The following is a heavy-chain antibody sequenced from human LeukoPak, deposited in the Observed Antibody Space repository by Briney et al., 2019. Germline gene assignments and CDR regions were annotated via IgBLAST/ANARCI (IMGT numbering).Heavy chain of an antibody. CDR3: ARDNPTMVRGAPAMDV. J-gene: IGHJ6*02. CDR2: ISGSGGST. V-gene: IGHV3-23*01. CDR1: GFTVSSNY. Sequence: GGSLRLSCAASGFTVSSNYMSWVRQAPGKGLEWVSAISGSGGSTYYADSVKGRFTISRDNSKNTLYLQMNSLRAEDTAVYYCARDNPTMVRGAPAMDVWGQGTTVTVSS. D-gene: IGHD3-10*01.